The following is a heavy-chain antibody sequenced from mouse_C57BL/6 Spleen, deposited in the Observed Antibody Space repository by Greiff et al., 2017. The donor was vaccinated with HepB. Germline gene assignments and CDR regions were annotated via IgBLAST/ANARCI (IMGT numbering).Heavy chain of an antibody. CDR3: ARDYYDYDGYSFDD. D-gene: IGHD2-4*01. CDR2: IYPGSGST. Sequence: QVQLQQPGAELVKPGASVKMSCKASGYTFTSYWITWVKQRPGQGLEWIGDIYPGSGSTNYNEKFKSKATLTVDTSSSTAYMQLSSLTSEDSAVYYCARDYYDYDGYSFDDWGQGTTLTVSS. J-gene: IGHJ2*01. CDR1: GYTFTSYW. V-gene: IGHV1-55*01.